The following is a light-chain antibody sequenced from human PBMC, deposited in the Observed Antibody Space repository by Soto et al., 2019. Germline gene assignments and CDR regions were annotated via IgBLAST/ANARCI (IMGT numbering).Light chain of an antibody. CDR3: QQYNSYSST. J-gene: IGKJ2*01. Sequence: DIQVTQSPSTLSASVGDRVTITSRASQSISSWLAWYQQKPGRAPKLLIYEDFSLESGVPSRFSGRGSGTECTLPITSRQHDDSAPHHCQQYNSYSSTLGQGTKLEI. V-gene: IGKV1-5*01. CDR2: EDF. CDR1: QSISSW.